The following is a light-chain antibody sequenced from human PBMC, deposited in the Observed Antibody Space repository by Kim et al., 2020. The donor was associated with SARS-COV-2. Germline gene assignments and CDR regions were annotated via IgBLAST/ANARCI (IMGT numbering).Light chain of an antibody. CDR1: SNNIGHQG. Sequence: QAATLTCTGNSNNIGHQGTAWLQHHQGHPPNLLSYRNNDRPSGISERFSASTSGNTASLTITGLQPEDEADYYCLSWDSSLSGWVFGGGTKLTVL. J-gene: IGLJ3*02. CDR2: RNN. CDR3: LSWDSSLSGWV. V-gene: IGLV10-54*01.